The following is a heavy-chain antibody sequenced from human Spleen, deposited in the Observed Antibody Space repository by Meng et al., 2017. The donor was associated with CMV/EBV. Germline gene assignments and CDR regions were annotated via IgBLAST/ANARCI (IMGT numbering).Heavy chain of an antibody. V-gene: IGHV3-23*03. D-gene: IGHD6-13*01. Sequence: WGRPAPGKGLEWVSIIYSGGISTYYADSVKGRFTISRNNSKNTLYLQMNSLRAEDTAVYYCAKTYTPPCRGFGSSWYCPPPRYFFDYWGQGTLVTVSS. CDR2: IYSGGIST. CDR3: AKTYTPPCRGFGSSWYCPPPRYFFDY. J-gene: IGHJ4*02.